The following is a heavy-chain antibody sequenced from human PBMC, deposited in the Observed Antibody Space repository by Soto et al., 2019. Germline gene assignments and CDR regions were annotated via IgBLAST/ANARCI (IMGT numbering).Heavy chain of an antibody. D-gene: IGHD6-13*01. V-gene: IGHV4-4*07. CDR1: GGSIRSYY. J-gene: IGHJ6*02. CDR3: AGIAEAIYYGMDV. Sequence: PSETLSLTCTVSGGSIRSYYWNWIRQPAGKGLEWIGRIYTSGSTNYNPSLKSRVTMLVDTSKNQFSLKLSPVTAADTAVYYCAGIAEAIYYGMDVWGQGTTVTVSS. CDR2: IYTSGST.